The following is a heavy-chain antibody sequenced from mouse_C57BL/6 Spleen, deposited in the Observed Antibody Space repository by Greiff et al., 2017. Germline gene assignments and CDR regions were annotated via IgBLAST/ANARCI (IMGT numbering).Heavy chain of an antibody. CDR1: GFNIKDDY. CDR3: TTDYGSSGDY. V-gene: IGHV14-4*01. CDR2: IDPENGDT. D-gene: IGHD1-1*01. Sequence: VQLQQSGAELVRPGASVKLSCTASGFNIKDDYMHWVKQRPEQGLEWIGWIDPENGDTEYASKFQGKATITADTSSNTAYLQLSSLTYEDTAVYYCTTDYGSSGDYWGQGTTLTVSS. J-gene: IGHJ2*01.